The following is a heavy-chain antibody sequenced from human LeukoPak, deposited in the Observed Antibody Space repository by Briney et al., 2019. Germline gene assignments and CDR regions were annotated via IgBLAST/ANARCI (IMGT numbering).Heavy chain of an antibody. CDR3: ARLVSHHYYYYYYMDV. V-gene: IGHV4-34*01. CDR1: GGSFSGYY. CDR2: INHSGST. J-gene: IGHJ6*03. Sequence: SETLSLTCAVYGGSFSGYYWSWIRQPPGKGLEWIGEINHSGSTNYNPSLKSRVTISVDTSKNQFSLKLSSVTAADTAVYYCARLVSHHYYYYYYMDVWGKGTTVTVSS.